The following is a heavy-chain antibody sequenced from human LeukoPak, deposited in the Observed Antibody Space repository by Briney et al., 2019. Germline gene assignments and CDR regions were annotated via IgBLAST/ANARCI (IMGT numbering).Heavy chain of an antibody. CDR2: ISGSGGST. Sequence: GGSLRLSCAASGFTFSSYAMSWVRQAPGKGLEWVSAISGSGGSTYYADSVKGRFTISRDNSKNTLYLQMNSLRAEDTAVYYCAKDQGTVGATFLVGTSTHASVYWGQGTLVTVSS. J-gene: IGHJ4*02. D-gene: IGHD1-26*01. V-gene: IGHV3-23*01. CDR1: GFTFSSYA. CDR3: AKDQGTVGATFLVGTSTHASVY.